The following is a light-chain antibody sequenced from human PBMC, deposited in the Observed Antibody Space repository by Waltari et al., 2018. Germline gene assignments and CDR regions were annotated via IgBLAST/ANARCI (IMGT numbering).Light chain of an antibody. CDR2: GAS. CDR3: QQYDNWLGT. Sequence: EIVMTQSPATLSVFPGERATLSCRASQSIRSNLAWYQHKPGQAPRLLIYGASTRATGIPARFSGSGYGTEFTLTISSLQSEDFEVYFCQQYDNWLGTFGQGTKVEIK. J-gene: IGKJ1*01. CDR1: QSIRSN. V-gene: IGKV3-15*01.